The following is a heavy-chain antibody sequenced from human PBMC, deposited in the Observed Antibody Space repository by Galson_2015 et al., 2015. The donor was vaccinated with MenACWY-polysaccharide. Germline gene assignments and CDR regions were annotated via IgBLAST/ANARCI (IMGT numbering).Heavy chain of an antibody. J-gene: IGHJ5*02. Sequence: SLRLSCAASGFTFSSYAMNWVRQAPGKGLEWVSNISGSGGRTNYADSVKGRFPISRDNSKNTLYLQMNSLSAEDTAVYYCAKRGVYGSGTFYTNNWFDPWGQGTLVTVSS. CDR1: GFTFSSYA. V-gene: IGHV3-23*01. CDR2: ISGSGGRT. CDR3: AKRGVYGSGTFYTNNWFDP. D-gene: IGHD3-10*01.